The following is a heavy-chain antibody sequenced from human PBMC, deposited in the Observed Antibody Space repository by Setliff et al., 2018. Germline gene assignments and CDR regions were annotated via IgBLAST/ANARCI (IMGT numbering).Heavy chain of an antibody. J-gene: IGHJ3*02. CDR1: GVSISSYY. D-gene: IGHD5-12*01. CDR2: LYYNGGT. CDR3: VRDIYFYGGYEKGLGAFDI. V-gene: IGHV4-59*01. Sequence: PSETLSLTCTVSGVSISSYYWSWVRQPPGKGLEWIGNLYYNGGTSHNPSFEGRVTISRDTSKNQFSLTVKSVTAADTAVYYCVRDIYFYGGYEKGLGAFDIWGQGTLVTVSS.